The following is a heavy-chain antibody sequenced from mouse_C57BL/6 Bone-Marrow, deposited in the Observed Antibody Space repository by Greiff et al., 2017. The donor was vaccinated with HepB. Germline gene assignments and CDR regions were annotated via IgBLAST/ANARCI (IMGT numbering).Heavy chain of an antibody. D-gene: IGHD1-1*01. CDR1: GYAFSSYW. Sequence: VHLVESGAELVKPGASVKISCKASGYAFSSYWMNWVKQRPGKGLEWIGQIYPGDGDTNYNGKFKGKATLTADKSSSTAYMQLSSLTSEDSAVYFCARRRRWRDFDVWGTGTTVTVSS. CDR3: ARRRRWRDFDV. CDR2: IYPGDGDT. J-gene: IGHJ1*03. V-gene: IGHV1-80*01.